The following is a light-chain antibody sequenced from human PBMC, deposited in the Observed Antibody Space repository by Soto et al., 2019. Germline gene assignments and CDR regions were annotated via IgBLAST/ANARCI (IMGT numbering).Light chain of an antibody. CDR1: QDIGNY. Sequence: IQMPQSPSSLSASVGDRVTITCRASQDIGNYLAWYQQKPGKAPTRLIYDASSLQRGVPSKFSGSGSGTEFTLTINSLQPEDFATYYCLRHDDYPLTFGGGTKVDIK. V-gene: IGKV1-17*01. CDR2: DAS. J-gene: IGKJ4*01. CDR3: LRHDDYPLT.